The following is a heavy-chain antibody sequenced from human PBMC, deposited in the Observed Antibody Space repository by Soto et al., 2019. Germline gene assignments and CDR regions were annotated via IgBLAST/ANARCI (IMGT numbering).Heavy chain of an antibody. CDR3: ARQSFCSSTSCYEVPNYYYYYYMDV. CDR2: IYYSGST. V-gene: IGHV4-59*08. Sequence: PSETLSLTCTVSGGSISSYYWSWIRQPPGKGLEWIGYIYYSGSTNYNPSLKSRVTISVDTSKNQFSLKLSSVTAADTAVYYCARQSFCSSTSCYEVPNYYYYYYMDVWGKGTTVTVSS. J-gene: IGHJ6*03. CDR1: GGSISSYY. D-gene: IGHD2-2*01.